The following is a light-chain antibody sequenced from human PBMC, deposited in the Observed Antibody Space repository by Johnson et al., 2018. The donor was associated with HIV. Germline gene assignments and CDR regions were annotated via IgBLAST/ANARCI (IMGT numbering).Light chain of an antibody. V-gene: IGLV1-51*01. CDR1: SSNIGNNY. Sequence: QSILTQPPSVSAAPGQKVTISCSGSSSNIGNNYVSWYQQVPGTAPKLLIYDNNRRPSGIPDRFSGSKSGTSATLGITGLQTGDEADYYCGTWDNSLRTAFFGTWTKVTVL. J-gene: IGLJ1*01. CDR3: GTWDNSLRTAF. CDR2: DNN.